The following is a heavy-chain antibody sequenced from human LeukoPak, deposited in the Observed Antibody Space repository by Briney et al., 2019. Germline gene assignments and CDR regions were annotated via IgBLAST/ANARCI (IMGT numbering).Heavy chain of an antibody. CDR1: GYTLTELS. J-gene: IGHJ6*02. V-gene: IGHV1-24*01. Sequence: GASVKVSCKVSGYTLTELSMHWVRQAPGKGLEWMGGFDPEDGETIYAQKFQGRVTMTEDTSTDTAYMELSSLRSEDTAVYYCATGTVPAAPLYYYYGMDVWGQGTTVTVSS. D-gene: IGHD2-2*01. CDR3: ATGTVPAAPLYYYYGMDV. CDR2: FDPEDGET.